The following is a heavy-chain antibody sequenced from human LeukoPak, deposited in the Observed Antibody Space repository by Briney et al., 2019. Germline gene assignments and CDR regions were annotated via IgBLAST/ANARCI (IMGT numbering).Heavy chain of an antibody. D-gene: IGHD3-22*01. Sequence: GGSLRLSCAVSGFTFSSYEMNWVRQAPGKGLEWVSYISSSGSTIYYADSVKGRFTISRDNAKNSLYLQMNSLRAEDTAVYYCARAAYDSSGFPYYYYYYGMDVWGQGTTVTVSS. V-gene: IGHV3-48*03. J-gene: IGHJ6*02. CDR1: GFTFSSYE. CDR3: ARAAYDSSGFPYYYYYYGMDV. CDR2: ISSSGSTI.